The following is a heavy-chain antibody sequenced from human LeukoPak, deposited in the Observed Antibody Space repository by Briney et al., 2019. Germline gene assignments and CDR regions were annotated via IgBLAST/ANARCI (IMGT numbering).Heavy chain of an antibody. Sequence: GASVKVSCKASGGTFSSYAISWVRQAPGQGLEWMGRIIPIFGTANYAQKFQGRVTITTDESTSTAYMELSSLRSEDTAVYYCARVGGDYSNWSDPWGQGTLVTVSS. J-gene: IGHJ5*02. CDR2: IIPIFGTA. D-gene: IGHD2-21*02. V-gene: IGHV1-69*05. CDR1: GGTFSSYA. CDR3: ARVGGDYSNWSDP.